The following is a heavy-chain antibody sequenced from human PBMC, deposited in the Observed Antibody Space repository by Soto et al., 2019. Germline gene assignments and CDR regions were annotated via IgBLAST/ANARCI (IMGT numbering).Heavy chain of an antibody. V-gene: IGHV2-5*02. J-gene: IGHJ5*02. CDR3: AQRATMTIFGLIIDNGIWFDP. CDR2: IYWDGAK. Sequence: QINLIESGPTLVKPTQTLTLTCTFSGFSLSTSGAAVGWVRHPPGRALEWLALIYWDGAKRYNASLGNSLTTSMSTAMQQAVLTLTTVGPAETSTYYCAQRATMTIFGLIIDNGIWFDPWGQGTRVIVSS. D-gene: IGHD3-3*01. CDR1: GFSLSTSGAA.